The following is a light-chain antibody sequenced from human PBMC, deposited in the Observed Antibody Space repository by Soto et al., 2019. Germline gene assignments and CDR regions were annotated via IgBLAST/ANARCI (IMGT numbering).Light chain of an antibody. CDR3: TSFTSSSTWV. V-gene: IGLV2-14*03. CDR1: SSDVGGYNY. J-gene: IGLJ3*02. Sequence: QSALTQPASVSGSPGQSITISCTGTSSDVGGYNYVSWFQQHPGKAPKLKIYEVSNRPSGVSNRFSGSKSGYTASLTISELQAEDEADYYCTSFTSSSTWVFGGATK. CDR2: EVS.